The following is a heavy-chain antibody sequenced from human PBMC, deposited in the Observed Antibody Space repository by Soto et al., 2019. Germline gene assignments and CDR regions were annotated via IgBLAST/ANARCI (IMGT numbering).Heavy chain of an antibody. CDR1: GDSVSSNSAA. J-gene: IGHJ4*02. D-gene: IGHD3-3*01. CDR2: TYCRSKWYN. V-gene: IGHV6-1*01. CDR3: AVGYYDFWSGYTPLTYYFDY. Sequence: PSQTLSLTCAISGDSVSSNSAAWNWIRQSPSRGLEWLGRTYCRSKWYNDYAVSVKSRITINPDTSKNQFSLQLNSVTPEDTAVYYCAVGYYDFWSGYTPLTYYFDYWGQGTLVTVSS.